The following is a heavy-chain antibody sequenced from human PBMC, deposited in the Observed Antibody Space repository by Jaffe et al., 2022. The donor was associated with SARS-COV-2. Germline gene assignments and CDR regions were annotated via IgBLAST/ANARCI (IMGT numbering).Heavy chain of an antibody. J-gene: IGHJ4*02. V-gene: IGHV4-59*01. D-gene: IGHD6-13*01. CDR1: GGSINKYY. CDR3: ARGWPKFDY. Sequence: QVQLQESGPGLVKPSETLSLRCNVSGGSINKYYWNWIRQPPGQGLEWIGYIYYSGTTNYNPSLKSRVTISVDTSKNHFSLKLRFVTAADTAVYYCARGWPKFDYWGQGTLVTVSS. CDR2: IYYSGTT.